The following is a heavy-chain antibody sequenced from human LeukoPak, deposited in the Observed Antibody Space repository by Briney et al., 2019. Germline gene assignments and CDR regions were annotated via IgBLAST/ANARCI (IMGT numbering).Heavy chain of an antibody. CDR2: IYYSGST. J-gene: IGHJ5*02. CDR1: GGSISSYY. V-gene: IGHV4-59*08. Sequence: SETLSLTCTVSGGSISSYYWSWLRQPPGKGLEWIGYIYYSGSTNYNPSLKSRVTISVDTSKNQFSLKLSSVTAADTAVYYRARREDYGDHNWFDPWGQGTLVTVSS. CDR3: ARREDYGDHNWFDP. D-gene: IGHD4-17*01.